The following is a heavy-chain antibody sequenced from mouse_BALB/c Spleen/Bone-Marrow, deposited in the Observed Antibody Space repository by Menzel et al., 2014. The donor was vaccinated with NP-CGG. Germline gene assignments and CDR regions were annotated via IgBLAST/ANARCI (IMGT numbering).Heavy chain of an antibody. CDR1: GYAFSSYW. J-gene: IGHJ3*01. D-gene: IGHD2-4*01. CDR3: AREGYDYDWFAY. Sequence: QVQLQQSGAELVRPGSSVKISCKASGYAFSSYWMNWVKQRPGQGLEWIGQIYPGDGDTNYNGKFKGKATLTADKSSSTAYVQLSSLTSEDSAVYFGAREGYDYDWFAYWGQGALVTVSA. CDR2: IYPGDGDT. V-gene: IGHV1-80*01.